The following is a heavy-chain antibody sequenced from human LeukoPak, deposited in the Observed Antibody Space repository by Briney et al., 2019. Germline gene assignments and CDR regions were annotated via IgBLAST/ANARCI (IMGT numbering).Heavy chain of an antibody. V-gene: IGHV3-64*01. D-gene: IGHD1-1*01. Sequence: SGGSLRLSCAASGFTYSSYAMHWVRQAPGKGLEYVSAINSNGGNTYYANSVKGRFTISRDNSKNTLYLRMDSLRAEDTAIYYCARDWKTNSFDYWGQGTLVTVSS. CDR3: ARDWKTNSFDY. CDR2: INSNGGNT. J-gene: IGHJ4*02. CDR1: GFTYSSYA.